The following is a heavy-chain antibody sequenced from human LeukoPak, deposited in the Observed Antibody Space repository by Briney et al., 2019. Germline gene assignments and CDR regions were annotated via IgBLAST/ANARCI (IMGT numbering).Heavy chain of an antibody. Sequence: GGSLRLSCAASGFTFDDYAMHWVRQAQGKGLEWVSLISGDGGSTYYADYVKGRITIYTANATASLYLHMNRLNAAVTAEYECAYNLDSSPVFDFDPGGQGTLVTVSS. CDR2: ISGDGGST. V-gene: IGHV3-43*02. CDR1: GFTFDDYA. CDR3: AYNLDSSPVFDFDP. D-gene: IGHD1-20*01. J-gene: IGHJ5*02.